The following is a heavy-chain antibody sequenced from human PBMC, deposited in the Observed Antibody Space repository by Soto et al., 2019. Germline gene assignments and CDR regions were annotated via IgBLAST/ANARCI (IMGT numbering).Heavy chain of an antibody. D-gene: IGHD6-6*01. CDR2: IYPGDSDN. J-gene: IGHJ4*02. V-gene: IGHV5-51*01. Sequence: PGEALKISCKGSGYNFANYWIDWVRQMPGQGLEWMGIIYPGDSDNTYSPSFQGQVTISADKSISTAYLQWSSLKASDTAVYYCARHVHHNSSSLFSYYWGQGTLVTVSS. CDR3: ARHVHHNSSSLFSYY. CDR1: GYNFANYW.